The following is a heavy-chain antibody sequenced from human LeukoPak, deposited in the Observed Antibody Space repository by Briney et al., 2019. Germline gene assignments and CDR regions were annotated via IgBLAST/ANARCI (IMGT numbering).Heavy chain of an antibody. V-gene: IGHV1-2*02. CDR3: ARSYYDVLTGNYMWLAP. Sequence: ASVKVSCKASGDTFASYYVHWVRQAPGQGLEWMGWIDVKSGDTFYAQMFQGRVTLTGDTSINTAYMELSRLRSDDTAVFYCARSYYDVLTGNYMWLAPWGQGTLVTVSS. CDR2: IDVKSGDT. CDR1: GDTFASYY. D-gene: IGHD3-9*01. J-gene: IGHJ5*02.